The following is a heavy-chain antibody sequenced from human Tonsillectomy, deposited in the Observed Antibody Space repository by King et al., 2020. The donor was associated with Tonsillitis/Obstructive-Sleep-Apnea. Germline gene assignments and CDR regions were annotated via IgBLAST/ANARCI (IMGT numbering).Heavy chain of an antibody. CDR2: IKSKTDGGTT. J-gene: IGHJ4*02. Sequence: VQLVESGGGLVKPGGSLRLSCAASGFTFSNAWMSWVRQAPGKGLEWVGRIKSKTDGGTTDYAAPVKGRFTISRDDSKNTLYLQMNSLKTEDTAVYYCTTDDSGDYVPSYFDYWGQGTLVTVSS. D-gene: IGHD4-17*01. CDR1: GFTFSNAW. CDR3: TTDDSGDYVPSYFDY. V-gene: IGHV3-15*01.